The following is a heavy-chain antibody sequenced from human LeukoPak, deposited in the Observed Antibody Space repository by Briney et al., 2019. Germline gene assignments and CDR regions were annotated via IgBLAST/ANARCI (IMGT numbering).Heavy chain of an antibody. CDR1: GFTFSSYS. V-gene: IGHV3-48*04. CDR3: ARGGSTSPWNPYYYYYYMDV. D-gene: IGHD2-2*01. CDR2: ISSSGSTI. J-gene: IGHJ6*03. Sequence: GGSLRLSCAASGFTFSSYSMNWVRQAPGKGLEWVSYISSSGSTIYYADSVKGRFTISRDNAKNSLYLQMNSLRAEDTAVYYCARGGSTSPWNPYYYYYYMDVWGKGTTVTISS.